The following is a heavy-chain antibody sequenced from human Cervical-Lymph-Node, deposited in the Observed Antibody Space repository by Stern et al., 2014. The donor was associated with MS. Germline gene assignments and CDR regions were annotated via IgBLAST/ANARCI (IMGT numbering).Heavy chain of an antibody. V-gene: IGHV1-18*04. D-gene: IGHD6-13*01. CDR3: ARAIGPAGSGYNWFDP. CDR2: ISAYNGNT. CDR1: GYTFTSSG. Sequence: VQLLESGAEVKKPGASVKVSCKASGYTFTSSGISWVRQAPGQGLEWMGWISAYNGNTNYAQKLQGRVTMTTDTSTSTAYMELRSLRSDDTAVYYCARAIGPAGSGYNWFDPWGQGTLVTVSS. J-gene: IGHJ5*02.